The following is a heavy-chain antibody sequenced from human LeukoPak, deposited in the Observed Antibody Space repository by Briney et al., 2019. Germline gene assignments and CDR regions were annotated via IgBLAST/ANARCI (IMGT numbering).Heavy chain of an antibody. Sequence: SETLSLTCTVSGGSISSYYWSWIRQPPGKGLEWIGYIYTSGSTNYNPSLKSRVTISVDTSKNQFSLKLSSVTAADTAVYYCARHCCSGGSCYFDYWGQGTLVTVSS. J-gene: IGHJ4*02. D-gene: IGHD2-15*01. CDR2: IYTSGST. CDR3: ARHCCSGGSCYFDY. CDR1: GGSISSYY. V-gene: IGHV4-4*09.